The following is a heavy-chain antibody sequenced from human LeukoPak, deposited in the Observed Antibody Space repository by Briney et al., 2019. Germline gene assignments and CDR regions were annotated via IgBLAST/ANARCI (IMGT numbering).Heavy chain of an antibody. CDR3: VRSAGLNFDY. Sequence: SETLSLTCTVSDDSINSNGYYWGWIRQSPGQGLEWIGNVDSGGSTFYNPSLKSRVIISVETSKNLLSTNLTSMTAADTAVYYCVRSAGLNFDYWGQGTLVTVSS. D-gene: IGHD3-3*01. V-gene: IGHV4-39*02. J-gene: IGHJ4*02. CDR2: VDSGGST. CDR1: DDSINSNGYY.